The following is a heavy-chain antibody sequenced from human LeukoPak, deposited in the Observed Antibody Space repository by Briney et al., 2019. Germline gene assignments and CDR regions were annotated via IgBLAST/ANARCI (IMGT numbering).Heavy chain of an antibody. CDR1: GGSFSGYY. CDR2: INHSGST. Sequence: PSETLSLTCAVYGGSFSGYYWSWIRQPPGKGLEWIGEINHSGSTNYNPSLKSRVTISVDTSKNQFSLKLSSVSAADTAVYYCANRMVRGVTSRQYNWFDPWGQGTLVTVSS. J-gene: IGHJ5*02. V-gene: IGHV4-34*01. D-gene: IGHD3-10*01. CDR3: ANRMVRGVTSRQYNWFDP.